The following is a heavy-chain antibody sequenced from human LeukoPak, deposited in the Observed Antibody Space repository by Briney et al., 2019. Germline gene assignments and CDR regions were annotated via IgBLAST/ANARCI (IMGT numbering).Heavy chain of an antibody. CDR1: GFTFSSYA. V-gene: IGHV3-23*01. Sequence: GGSLRLSRAASGFTFSSYAMSWVRQAPGKGLEWVSAISGSGGSTYYADSVKGRFTISRDNSKNTLYLQMNSLRAEDTAVYYCAKVGAGGDDAFDIWGQGTMVTVSS. CDR2: ISGSGGST. J-gene: IGHJ3*02. CDR3: AKVGAGGDDAFDI. D-gene: IGHD3-16*01.